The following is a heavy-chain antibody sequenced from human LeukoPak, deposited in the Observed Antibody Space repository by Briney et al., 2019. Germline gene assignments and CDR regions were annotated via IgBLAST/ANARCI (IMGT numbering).Heavy chain of an antibody. CDR1: GFTFSSYG. CDR3: AELGITMIGGV. J-gene: IGHJ6*04. CDR2: ISSSGSTI. D-gene: IGHD3-10*02. Sequence: GGSLRLSCAGYGFTFSSYGMNWVRQAPGKGLEWVSYISSSGSTIYYADSVKGRFTISRDNAKNSLYLQMNSLRAEDTAVYYCAELGITMIGGVWGKGTTVTISS. V-gene: IGHV3-48*04.